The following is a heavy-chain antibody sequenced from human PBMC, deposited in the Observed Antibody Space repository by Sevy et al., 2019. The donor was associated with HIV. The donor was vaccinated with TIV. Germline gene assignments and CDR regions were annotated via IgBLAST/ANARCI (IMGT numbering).Heavy chain of an antibody. V-gene: IGHV3-30*02. D-gene: IGHD3-16*02. J-gene: IGHJ4*02. CDR2: IRYDGSNK. CDR1: GFTFSSYG. CDR3: ATHPSGVLGELSLFDY. Sequence: GGSLRLSCAASGFTFSSYGMHWVRQAPGKGLEWVAFIRYDGSNKYYADSVKGRFTISRDNSKNTLYLQMNSLRAEDTAVYYCATHPSGVLGELSLFDYWGQGTLVTISS.